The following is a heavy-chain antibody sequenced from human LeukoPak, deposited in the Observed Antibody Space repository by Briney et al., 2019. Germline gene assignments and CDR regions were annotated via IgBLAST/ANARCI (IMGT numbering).Heavy chain of an antibody. D-gene: IGHD7-27*01. J-gene: IGHJ3*02. CDR1: GGSISSYY. Sequence: PSETLSLTCTVSGGSISSYYWSWIRQPPGKGLEWIGYIYYSGSTNYNPSLKSRVAISVDTSKNQFPLKLSSVTAADTAVYYCARDATWAPDAFDIWGQGTMVTVSS. CDR2: IYYSGST. CDR3: ARDATWAPDAFDI. V-gene: IGHV4-59*01.